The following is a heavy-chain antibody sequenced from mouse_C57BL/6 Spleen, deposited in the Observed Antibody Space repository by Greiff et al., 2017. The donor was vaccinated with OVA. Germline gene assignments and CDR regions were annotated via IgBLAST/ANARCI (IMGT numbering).Heavy chain of an antibody. D-gene: IGHD1-1*01. CDR2: IDPENGDT. V-gene: IGHV14-4*01. J-gene: IGHJ1*03. CDR3: TTSSGSHFDV. CDR1: GFNIKDDY. Sequence: EVQLQQSGAELVRPGASVKLSCTASGFNIKDDYMHWVKQRPEQGLEWIGWIDPENGDTEYASKFQGKATITADTSSNTAYLQLSSLTSEDTAVYYCTTSSGSHFDVWGTGTTVTVSS.